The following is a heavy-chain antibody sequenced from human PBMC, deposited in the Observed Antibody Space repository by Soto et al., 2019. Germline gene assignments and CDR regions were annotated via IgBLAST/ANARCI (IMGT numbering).Heavy chain of an antibody. CDR1: GGYINSYF. J-gene: IGHJ6*02. Sequence: SETLSLTCTVSGGYINSYFWTWIRQPAGKGLEWIGRIYTSGRIDYNPSLKSRVTMSLDTSKNQFSLKLGSVTAADTAVYYCARMLGFRPPDVWGQGTTVSISS. CDR2: IYTSGRI. V-gene: IGHV4-4*07. D-gene: IGHD2-8*01. CDR3: ARMLGFRPPDV.